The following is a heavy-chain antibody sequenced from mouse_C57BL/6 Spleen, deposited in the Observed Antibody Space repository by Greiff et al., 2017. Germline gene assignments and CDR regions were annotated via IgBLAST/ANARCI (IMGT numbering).Heavy chain of an antibody. Sequence: EVKLMESGGGLVKPGGSLKLSCAASGFTFSSYAMSWVRQTPEKRLEWVATISDGGSYTYYPDNVKGRFTISRDNAKNNLYLQMSHLKSEDTAMYYCASVTPYYFDYWGQGTTLTVSS. D-gene: IGHD2-12*01. V-gene: IGHV5-4*03. CDR2: ISDGGSYT. J-gene: IGHJ2*01. CDR1: GFTFSSYA. CDR3: ASVTPYYFDY.